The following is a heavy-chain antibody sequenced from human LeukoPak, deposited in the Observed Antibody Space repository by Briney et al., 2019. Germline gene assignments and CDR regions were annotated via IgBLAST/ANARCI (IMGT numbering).Heavy chain of an antibody. CDR1: GGSFSVYY. V-gene: IGHV4-34*01. D-gene: IGHD2-15*01. CDR3: VRQKQHCDGGSCFPPDC. CDR2: IYYSGRA. J-gene: IGHJ4*02. Sequence: PSETLSLTCAVYGGSFSVYYWSWIRQPPGKGLEWIGTIYYSGRAYHNPSLRSRLTISVDTSKNQFSLKLNSVTATDTAIYYCVRQKQHCDGGSCFPPDCWGQGTLVTVSS.